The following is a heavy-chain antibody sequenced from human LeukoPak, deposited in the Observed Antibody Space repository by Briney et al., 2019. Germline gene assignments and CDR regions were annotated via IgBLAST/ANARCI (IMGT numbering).Heavy chain of an antibody. CDR1: GGSISSYY. D-gene: IGHD6-13*01. J-gene: IGHJ6*02. V-gene: IGHV4-59*01. CDR3: ASGRQQLAHYGMDV. Sequence: PSETLSLTCTVSGGSISSYYWSWIRQPPGKGLEWIGYIYYSGSTNYNPSLKSRVTISVDTSKNQFPLKLSSVTAADTAVYYCASGRQQLAHYGMDVWGQGTTVTVSS. CDR2: IYYSGST.